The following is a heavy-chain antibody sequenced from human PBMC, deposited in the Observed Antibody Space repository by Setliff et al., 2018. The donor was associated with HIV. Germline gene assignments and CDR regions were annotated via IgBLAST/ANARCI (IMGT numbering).Heavy chain of an antibody. J-gene: IGHJ5*02. V-gene: IGHV4-61*08. CDR2: IYYSGST. Sequence: SETLSLTCTVSGGSFSSGGYYWSWIRQLPGKGLEWIGYIYYSGSTNYNPSLKSRLTISGDTSKNQFSLNLSSVTAADTAVYYCARSGPNKWIHLYHWAQGALVTVSS. CDR3: ARSGPNKWIHLYH. D-gene: IGHD5-18*01. CDR1: GGSFSSGGYY.